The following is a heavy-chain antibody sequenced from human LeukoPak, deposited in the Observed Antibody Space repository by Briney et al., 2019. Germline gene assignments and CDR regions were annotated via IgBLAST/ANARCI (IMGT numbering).Heavy chain of an antibody. CDR1: GYIFTNYG. J-gene: IGHJ4*02. D-gene: IGHD4-23*01. V-gene: IGHV1-18*01. CDR3: ARSPTVVNRVDY. Sequence: GASVKVSCKASGYIFTNYGIGWVQQAPGQGLEWMGWISASNGITNYAQNLQGRVILTTDTSTTTAYMELRTLRSDDTAVYYCARSPTVVNRVDYWGQGSLVTVSS. CDR2: ISASNGIT.